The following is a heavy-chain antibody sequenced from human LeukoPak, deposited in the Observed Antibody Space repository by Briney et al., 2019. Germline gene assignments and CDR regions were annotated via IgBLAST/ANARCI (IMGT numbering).Heavy chain of an antibody. J-gene: IGHJ4*02. CDR3: AHLPDCSSTSCYTSAFDY. CDR2: IYWNDDK. CDR1: GFSLRTSGVG. Sequence: SGPTLVNPTQTLTLTCTFSGFSLRTSGVGVGWIRQPPGKALEWLALIYWNDDKRYSPSLKSRLTITKDTSKNQVVLTMTNMDPVDTATSYCAHLPDCSSTSCYTSAFDYWGQGTLVTVSS. D-gene: IGHD2-2*02. V-gene: IGHV2-5*01.